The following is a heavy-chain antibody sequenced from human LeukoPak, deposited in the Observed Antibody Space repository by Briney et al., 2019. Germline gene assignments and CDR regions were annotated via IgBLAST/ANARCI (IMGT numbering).Heavy chain of an antibody. CDR3: ARDSGSYYFDY. CDR2: ISSSSSYI. J-gene: IGHJ4*02. Sequence: GGSLRLSCAASVFTFNSYRMNCVRHARGKAGECVSSISSSSSYIYYADSVKGRFTISRDNAKNSLYLQMNSLRAEDTAVYYCARDSGSYYFDYWGQGTLVTVSS. V-gene: IGHV3-21*01. CDR1: VFTFNSYR. D-gene: IGHD1-26*01.